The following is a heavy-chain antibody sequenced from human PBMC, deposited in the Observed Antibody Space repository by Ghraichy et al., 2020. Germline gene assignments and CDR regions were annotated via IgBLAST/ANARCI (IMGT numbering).Heavy chain of an antibody. CDR2: ISSNGGST. J-gene: IGHJ4*02. CDR1: GFTFSSYA. CDR3: VKGGIAAAGRGRGYFDY. Sequence: GGSLRLSCSASGFTFSSYAMHWVRQAPGKGLEYVSAISSNGGSTYYADSVKGRFTISRDNSKNTLYLQMSSLRAEDTAVYYCVKGGIAAAGRGRGYFDYWGQGTLVTVSS. D-gene: IGHD6-13*01. V-gene: IGHV3-64D*06.